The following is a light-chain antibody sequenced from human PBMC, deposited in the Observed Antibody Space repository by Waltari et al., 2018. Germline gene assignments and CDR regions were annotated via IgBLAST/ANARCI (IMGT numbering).Light chain of an antibody. V-gene: IGLV1-47*01. Sequence: QSVLTQPPSASGTPGQRVTISCSGTRSNIGSNYLYWYQQLPGTAPKPLIYRNNRRPSGDPDRFSGSKSGTSASLAIGGLRSEDEADYYCAAWDDSLSGRVFGGGTKVTVL. CDR3: AAWDDSLSGRV. CDR1: RSNIGSNY. J-gene: IGLJ3*02. CDR2: RNN.